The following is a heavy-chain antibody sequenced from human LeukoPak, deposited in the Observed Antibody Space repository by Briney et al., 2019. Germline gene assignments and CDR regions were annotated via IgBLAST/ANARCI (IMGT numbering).Heavy chain of an antibody. CDR1: GGSISSSSYY. Sequence: SETLSLTCTVSGGSISSSSYYWGWIRQPPGKGLEWIGSIYYSGSTYYNPSLKSRVTISVDTSKNQFSLKLSSVTAADTAVYYCASLKYYDYAWGSYRYTYAFDIWGQGTMVTVSS. D-gene: IGHD3-16*02. J-gene: IGHJ3*02. V-gene: IGHV4-39*01. CDR3: ASLKYYDYAWGSYRYTYAFDI. CDR2: IYYSGST.